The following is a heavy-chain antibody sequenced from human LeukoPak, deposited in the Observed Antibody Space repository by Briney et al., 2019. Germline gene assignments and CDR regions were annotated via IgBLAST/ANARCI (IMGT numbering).Heavy chain of an antibody. CDR1: GFAFSSYE. J-gene: IGHJ4*02. Sequence: GGSLRLSCAASGFAFSSYEMNWVRQAPGKGLEGVSYISSGSTIYDADSVKGRFTISRDNAKNSLYLQMNSLRADDTAVYYCARESIAVAGAPFDYWGQGTLVTVSS. CDR2: ISSGSTI. CDR3: ARESIAVAGAPFDY. D-gene: IGHD6-19*01. V-gene: IGHV3-48*03.